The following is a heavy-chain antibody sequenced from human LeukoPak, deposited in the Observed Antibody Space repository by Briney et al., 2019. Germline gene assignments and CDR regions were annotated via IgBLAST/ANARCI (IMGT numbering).Heavy chain of an antibody. CDR3: ARGPGGYGGNGGGHY. V-gene: IGHV4-59*01. CDR2: IYYSGST. CDR1: GGSISSYY. D-gene: IGHD4-23*01. Sequence: SETLSLTCTVSGGSISSYYWSWIRQPPGKGLEWIGYIYYSGSTNYNPSLKSRVTISADTSKNQFSLKLSSVTAADTAVYYCARGPGGYGGNGGGHYWGQGTLVTVSS. J-gene: IGHJ4*02.